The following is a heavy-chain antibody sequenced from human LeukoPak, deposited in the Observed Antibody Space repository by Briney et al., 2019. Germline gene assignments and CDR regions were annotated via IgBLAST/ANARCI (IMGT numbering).Heavy chain of an antibody. Sequence: PSETLSLTCTVSGGSISSSSYYWGWIRQPPGKGLEWIGYIYYSGSTNYNPSLKSRVTISVDTSKNQFSLKLSSVTAADTAVYYCARSLEEQWFTYDYWGQGTLVTVSS. V-gene: IGHV4-61*05. D-gene: IGHD6-19*01. J-gene: IGHJ4*02. CDR1: GGSISSSSYY. CDR2: IYYSGST. CDR3: ARSLEEQWFTYDY.